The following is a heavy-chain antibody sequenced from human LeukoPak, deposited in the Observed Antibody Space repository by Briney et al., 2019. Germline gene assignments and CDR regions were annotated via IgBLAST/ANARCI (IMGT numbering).Heavy chain of an antibody. CDR1: GDPINSYY. J-gene: IGHJ5*02. CDR3: ARDSKFGFLNWFDP. D-gene: IGHD3-10*02. CDR2: IYYTGST. V-gene: IGHV4-59*01. Sequence: SETLSLTCTVSGDPINSYYWSWIRQPTGKGLEWIGYIYYTGSTNYNPSLNSRVTISLDASKKQFSLKLTSVNTADTAVYYCARDSKFGFLNWFDPWGQGTLVTVSS.